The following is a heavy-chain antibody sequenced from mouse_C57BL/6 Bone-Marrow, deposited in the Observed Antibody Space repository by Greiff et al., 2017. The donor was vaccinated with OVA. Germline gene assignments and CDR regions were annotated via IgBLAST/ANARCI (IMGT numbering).Heavy chain of an antibody. Sequence: EVQLQQSGPVLVKPGASVKMSCKASGYTFTDYYMNWVKQSHGKSLEWIGVINPYNGGTSYNQKFKGKATLTVDKSSSTAYMELNSLTSEDSAVYYWARALLLRYYWGQGTTLTVSS. CDR1: GYTFTDYY. CDR3: ARALLLRYY. CDR2: INPYNGGT. D-gene: IGHD1-1*01. J-gene: IGHJ2*01. V-gene: IGHV1-19*01.